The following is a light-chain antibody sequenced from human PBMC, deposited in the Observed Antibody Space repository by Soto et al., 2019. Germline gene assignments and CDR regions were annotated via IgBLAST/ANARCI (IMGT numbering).Light chain of an antibody. CDR2: TTN. J-gene: IGLJ1*01. CDR3: ATWDGCQSGPFV. CDR1: NSNIGSDI. Sequence: QSVLTQPPSASGTPGQRATISCCGSNSNIGSDIVNCYQLLPGAAPEVLINTTNQRPSGVPERFSGSKSGTSASLAISGLQSEDEANSSDATWDGCQSGPFVFGTGTKVTVL. V-gene: IGLV1-44*01.